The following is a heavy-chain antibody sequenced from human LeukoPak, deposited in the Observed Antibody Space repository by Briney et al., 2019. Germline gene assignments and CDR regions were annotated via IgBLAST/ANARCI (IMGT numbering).Heavy chain of an antibody. D-gene: IGHD6-19*01. V-gene: IGHV3-7*01. CDR3: ERPVASNWFDP. Sequence: SGGSLRLSCAASGFTFSSYWMSWVRQAPGKALEWLANIKEDGSEKYYVDSVKGRFTISRDNAKSSLYLQMKSLRAEDTAVYYCERPVASNWFDPWGQGTLVTVSS. J-gene: IGHJ5*02. CDR2: IKEDGSEK. CDR1: GFTFSSYW.